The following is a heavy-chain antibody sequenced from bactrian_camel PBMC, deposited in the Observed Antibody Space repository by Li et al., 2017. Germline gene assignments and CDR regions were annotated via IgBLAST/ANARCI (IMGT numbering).Heavy chain of an antibody. D-gene: IGHD2*01. CDR1: DYRAITNC. CDR2: INGLRSP. V-gene: IGHV3S53*01. CDR3: AAGGGGFRRSGYEYRY. Sequence: HVQLVESGGDSVQAGGSLRLSCAASDYRAITNCMGWFRQAAGEGREFVARINGLRSPTIANSVKGRFTVSFDNVKNTLYLQMDDLKLDDSSMYYCAAGGGGFRRSGYEYRYWGQGTQVTVS. J-gene: IGHJ4*01.